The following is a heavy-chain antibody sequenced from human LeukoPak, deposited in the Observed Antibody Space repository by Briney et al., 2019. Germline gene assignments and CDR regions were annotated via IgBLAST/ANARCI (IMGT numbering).Heavy chain of an antibody. CDR1: GYTFTGYY. J-gene: IGHJ4*02. CDR2: INPNSGGT. CDR3: ARDRSRGSFDY. V-gene: IGHV1-2*02. D-gene: IGHD3-10*01. Sequence: GASVKVSCKASGYTFTGYYMHWVRQAPGHGLEWMGWINPNSGGTNYAQKFQGRVTMTRDPSITTAYMELSRLRSDDTAVYYCARDRSRGSFDYWGQGTLVTVSS.